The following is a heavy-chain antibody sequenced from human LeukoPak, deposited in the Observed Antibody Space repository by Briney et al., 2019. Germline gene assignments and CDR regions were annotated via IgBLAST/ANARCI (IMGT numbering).Heavy chain of an antibody. D-gene: IGHD3-10*01. J-gene: IGHJ4*02. V-gene: IGHV1-2*02. CDR3: ARDPSITMVRGVPLYYFDY. Sequence: ASVKVSCKASGYTFTGYYMHWVRQAPGQGLEWMGWINPNSGGTNYAQKFQGRVTMTRDTSISTAYMELSRLRSDDTAVYYCARDPSITMVRGVPLYYFDYWGQGTLVTVSS. CDR2: INPNSGGT. CDR1: GYTFTGYY.